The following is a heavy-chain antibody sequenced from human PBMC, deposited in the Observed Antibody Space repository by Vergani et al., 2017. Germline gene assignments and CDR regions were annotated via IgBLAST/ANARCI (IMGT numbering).Heavy chain of an antibody. J-gene: IGHJ5*02. CDR2: IGTAGDT. Sequence: EVQLVESGGGLVQPGGSLRLSCAASGFTFSSYDMHWVRQATGKGLEWVSAIGTAGDTYYPGSVKGRFTISRENAKNSLYLQMNSLRAGDTAVYYCARGGYGDYRFDPWGQGTLVTVSS. D-gene: IGHD4-17*01. CDR1: GFTFSSYD. CDR3: ARGGYGDYRFDP. V-gene: IGHV3-13*01.